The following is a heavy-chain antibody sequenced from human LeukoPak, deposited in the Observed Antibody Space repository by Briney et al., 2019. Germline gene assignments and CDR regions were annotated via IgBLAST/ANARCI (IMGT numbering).Heavy chain of an antibody. CDR1: GFSVRTNF. CDR2: IYTGGGT. Sequence: GGSLRLSCAVSGFSVRTNFMSWVRQAPGKGLEWVSVIYTGGGTDHADSVKGRFTISRDNSRNTLSLQMNSLRADDTAIYYCTRSGYRHPYHFESWGQGTLVIVSS. CDR3: TRSGYRHPYHFES. V-gene: IGHV3-53*01. D-gene: IGHD3-22*01. J-gene: IGHJ4*02.